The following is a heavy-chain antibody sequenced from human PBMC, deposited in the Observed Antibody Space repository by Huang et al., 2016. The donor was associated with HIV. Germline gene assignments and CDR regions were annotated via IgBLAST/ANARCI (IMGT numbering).Heavy chain of an antibody. CDR2: IDYSGST. D-gene: IGHD3-3*01. J-gene: IGHJ4*02. CDR1: GGSISTHY. CDR3: ARDHHDFWRGYRRMYFFDH. Sequence: QVQLQESGPGLVKPSETLSLTCTVSGGSISTHYWSWIRQPPGKGLEWIGMIDYSGSTNYSPSLKSRVTILLDTSKNQFSLRVNSVTAADTAMYYCARDHHDFWRGYRRMYFFDHWGQGTLVTVSS. V-gene: IGHV4-59*11.